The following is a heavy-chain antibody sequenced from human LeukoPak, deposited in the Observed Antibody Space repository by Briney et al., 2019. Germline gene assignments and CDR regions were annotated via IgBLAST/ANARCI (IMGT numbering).Heavy chain of an antibody. D-gene: IGHD3-3*01. J-gene: IGHJ1*01. CDR2: ISGSGGST. CDR1: GFTFSSYA. Sequence: GGSLRLSCAASGFTFSSYAMSWVRQAPGKGLEWVSAISGSGGSTYYADSVKGRFTISRDNSKNTLYLQMNSLRAEDTAVYCCAKDRLNYYDFWSAENAEYFQHWGQGTLVTVSS. V-gene: IGHV3-23*01. CDR3: AKDRLNYYDFWSAENAEYFQH.